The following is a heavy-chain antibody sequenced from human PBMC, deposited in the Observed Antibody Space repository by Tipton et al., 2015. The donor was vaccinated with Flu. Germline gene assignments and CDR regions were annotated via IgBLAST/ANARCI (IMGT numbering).Heavy chain of an antibody. Sequence: TLSLTCTVSGGSISSSSHHWGWIRQPPGKGLEWIGCMFHSGSTYYNLSLQSRVTISLDTSKNQFSLKMKSVTVADTAVYFCTRQVEAATRSSSWGQGTLVTVSS. CDR3: TRQVEAATRSSS. V-gene: IGHV4-39*07. J-gene: IGHJ4*02. CDR1: GGSISSSSHH. CDR2: MFHSGST. D-gene: IGHD1-1*01.